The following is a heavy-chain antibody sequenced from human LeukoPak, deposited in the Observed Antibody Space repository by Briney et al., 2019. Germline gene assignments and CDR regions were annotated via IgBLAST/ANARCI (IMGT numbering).Heavy chain of an antibody. CDR1: GGSISSSSYY. CDR2: IYYSGST. V-gene: IGHV4-39*07. J-gene: IGHJ4*02. Sequence: SETLSLTCTVSGGSISSSSYYWGWIRQPPGKGLEWIGSIYYSGSTYYNPSLKSRVTISVDTSKNQFSLKLSSVSAADTAVYYCARRRGMYYYDSSGYYNYWGQGTLVTVSS. CDR3: ARRRGMYYYDSSGYYNY. D-gene: IGHD3-22*01.